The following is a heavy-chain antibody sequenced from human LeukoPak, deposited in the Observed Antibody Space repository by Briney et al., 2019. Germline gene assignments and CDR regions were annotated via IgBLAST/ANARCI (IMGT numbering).Heavy chain of an antibody. CDR1: GFTFSTYA. Sequence: RLSCAASGFTFSTYAMSWVRQAPGKGLEWVSAISGSGGSTYYADSVKGRFTISRDNSKNTLYLQMNSLRAEDTAVYYCAKASYGLIDYWGQGTLVTVSS. CDR3: AKASYGLIDY. V-gene: IGHV3-23*01. J-gene: IGHJ4*02. CDR2: ISGSGGST. D-gene: IGHD3-10*01.